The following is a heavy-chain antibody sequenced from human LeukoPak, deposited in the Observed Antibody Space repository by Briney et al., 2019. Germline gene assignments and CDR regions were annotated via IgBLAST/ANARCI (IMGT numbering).Heavy chain of an antibody. D-gene: IGHD4-17*01. CDR2: ISSSSSYI. Sequence: KSGGSLRLSCAASGFTFSSYSMNWVRQAPGKGLEWVSSISSSSSYIYYADSVKGRFTISRDNAKNSLYLQMNSLRAEDTAVYYCARMVGVTTSPYYFDYWGQGTLVTVSS. J-gene: IGHJ4*02. CDR1: GFTFSSYS. CDR3: ARMVGVTTSPYYFDY. V-gene: IGHV3-21*01.